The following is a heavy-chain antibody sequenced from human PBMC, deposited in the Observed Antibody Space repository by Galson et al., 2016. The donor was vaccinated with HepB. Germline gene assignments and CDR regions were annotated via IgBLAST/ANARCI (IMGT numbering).Heavy chain of an antibody. CDR3: AGDKGEAGGQHYFYMDV. V-gene: IGHV1-2*06. D-gene: IGHD2-8*02. CDR2: INPNTGDT. CDR1: GYTFTDYYF. J-gene: IGHJ6*03. Sequence: SVKVSCKASGYTFTDYYFMYWVRQAPGQGLEWIGRINPNTGDTNYAQKFRGRDTMTRDTSISTAYMDLTRLTDEDTAVYYCAGDKGEAGGQHYFYMDVWGKGTTVTVSS.